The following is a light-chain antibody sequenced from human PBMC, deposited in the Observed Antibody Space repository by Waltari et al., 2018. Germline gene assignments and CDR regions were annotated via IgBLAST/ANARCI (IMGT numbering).Light chain of an antibody. Sequence: QMTQSPSTLSASIGDRVAITCRASHTINTWLAWYQQKPGKAPRVLIYDASTLASGVPSRLSGSGYGQEFTITIRRLKKDDFETYYCHQYNSYSQSFGQGTKLEIK. CDR3: HQYNSYSQS. CDR2: DAS. V-gene: IGKV1-5*01. CDR1: HTINTW. J-gene: IGKJ2*03.